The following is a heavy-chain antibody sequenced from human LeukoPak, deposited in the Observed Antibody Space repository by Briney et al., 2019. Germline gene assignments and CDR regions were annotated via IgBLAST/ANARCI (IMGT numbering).Heavy chain of an antibody. CDR3: ARSLSPGGLYLVFDP. D-gene: IGHD2-2*02. Sequence: ASVKVSCKASGGTFSSYAISWVRQAPGQGLEWMGGIIPIFGTANYAQKFQGRVTITADESTSTAYMELSGLRSEDTAVYYCARSLSPGGLYLVFDPWGQGTLVTVSS. V-gene: IGHV1-69*13. J-gene: IGHJ5*02. CDR2: IIPIFGTA. CDR1: GGTFSSYA.